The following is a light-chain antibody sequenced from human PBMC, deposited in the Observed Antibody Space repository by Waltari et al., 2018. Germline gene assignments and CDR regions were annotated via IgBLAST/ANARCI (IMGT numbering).Light chain of an antibody. CDR1: QSVSSN. V-gene: IGKV3-15*01. CDR2: GAS. Sequence: EIVMTQSPATLSVSPGKRATLPCRASQSVSSNLAWYQQKPGQAHRLIIYGASTRATGIPARFSGSGSGTEFSLTISSLQSEDFAVYYCQQYNNWPLTFGGGTKVEIK. J-gene: IGKJ4*01. CDR3: QQYNNWPLT.